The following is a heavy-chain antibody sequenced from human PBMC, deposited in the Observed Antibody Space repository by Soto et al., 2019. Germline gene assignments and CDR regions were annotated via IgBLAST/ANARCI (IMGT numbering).Heavy chain of an antibody. CDR2: ISAYNGNT. V-gene: IGHV1-18*01. J-gene: IGHJ5*02. CDR3: ARDFKVISWFDP. D-gene: IGHD3-16*02. CDR1: GYTITSYG. Sequence: ASVKVSCKASGYTITSYGISWVRQAPGQGLEWMGWISAYNGNTNYAQKLQGRVTMTTDTSTSTAYMELKSLRSDDTAVYYCARDFKVISWFDPWGQGTLVTVSS.